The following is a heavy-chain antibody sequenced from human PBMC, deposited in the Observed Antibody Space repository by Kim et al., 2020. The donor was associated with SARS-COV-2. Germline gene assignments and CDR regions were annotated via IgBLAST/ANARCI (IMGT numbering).Heavy chain of an antibody. CDR3: ARGILWFGELLFGAFDY. CDR1: GDSVSSNSAA. CDR2: TYYRSKWYN. J-gene: IGHJ4*02. Sequence: SQTLSLTCAISGDSVSSNSAAGNWIRQSPSRGLEWLGRTYYRSKWYNDYAVSVKSRITINPDTSKNQFSLQLNSVTPEDTAVYYCARGILWFGELLFGAFDYWGQGTLVTVSS. D-gene: IGHD3-10*01. V-gene: IGHV6-1*01.